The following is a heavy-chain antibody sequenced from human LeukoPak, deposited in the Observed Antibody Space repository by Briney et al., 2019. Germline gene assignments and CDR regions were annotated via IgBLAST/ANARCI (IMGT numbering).Heavy chain of an antibody. D-gene: IGHD1-26*01. Sequence: PSETLSLTCTVSGGSISSYYWSWIRQPPGKGLEWIGYIYYSGSTNYNPSLKSRVTISVDTSKNQFSLKLSSVTAADTAVYYCARELYSGSYPDAFDIWGQGTLVTVSS. CDR1: GGSISSYY. J-gene: IGHJ3*02. CDR2: IYYSGST. V-gene: IGHV4-59*01. CDR3: ARELYSGSYPDAFDI.